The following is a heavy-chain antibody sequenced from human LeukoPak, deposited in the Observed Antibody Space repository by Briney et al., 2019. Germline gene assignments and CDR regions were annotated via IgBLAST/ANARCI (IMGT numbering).Heavy chain of an antibody. Sequence: GSLRLSCAASGFTFSSYAMSWVRQAPGKGLEWIGEINHSGSTNYNPSLKSRVTISVDTSKNQFSLKLSSVTAADTAVYYCARDPIAAAALGAFDIWGQGTMVTVSS. CDR2: INHSGST. CDR1: GFTFSSYA. V-gene: IGHV4-34*01. J-gene: IGHJ3*02. CDR3: ARDPIAAAALGAFDI. D-gene: IGHD6-13*01.